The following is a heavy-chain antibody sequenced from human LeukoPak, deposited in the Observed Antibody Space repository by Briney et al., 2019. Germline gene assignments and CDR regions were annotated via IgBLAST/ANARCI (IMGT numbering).Heavy chain of an antibody. J-gene: IGHJ2*01. D-gene: IGHD5/OR15-5a*01. CDR3: ARHVSGYFDL. V-gene: IGHV4-39*01. Sequence: SETLSLTCTVSGAFISGSSYYWGWVRQSPGKGLEWIGSLYYRGSTHYNPSLKSRVTISVDTSKDQFSLKLSSVTAADTAVYYCARHVSGYFDLWGRGTLVTVSS. CDR1: GAFISGSSYY. CDR2: LYYRGST.